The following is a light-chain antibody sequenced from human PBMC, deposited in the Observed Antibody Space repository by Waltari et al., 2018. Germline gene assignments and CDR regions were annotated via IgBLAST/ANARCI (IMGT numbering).Light chain of an antibody. CDR3: QQSYSTSWT. Sequence: DIQMTQSPSSLSASVGDRVTITCRASQSISSYLNWYQQKPGKAPKLLIYAASSLQIGVPSRFSCSGSGTDFTLTISSLQPEDFATYYCQQSYSTSWTFGQGTKVEIK. CDR2: AAS. V-gene: IGKV1-39*01. J-gene: IGKJ1*01. CDR1: QSISSY.